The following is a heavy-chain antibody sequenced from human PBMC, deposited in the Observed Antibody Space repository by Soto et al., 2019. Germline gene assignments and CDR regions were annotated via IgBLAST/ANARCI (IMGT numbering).Heavy chain of an antibody. V-gene: IGHV4-34*01. CDR3: ARWPYYYYYGMDV. Sequence: SETLSLTCAVYGGSFSGYYWSWIRQPPGKGLEWIGEINHSGSTNYNPSLKSRVTISVDTSKNQFSLKLSSVTAADTAVYYCARWPYYYYYGMDVWGQGTTVTVSS. CDR2: INHSGST. J-gene: IGHJ6*02. CDR1: GGSFSGYY.